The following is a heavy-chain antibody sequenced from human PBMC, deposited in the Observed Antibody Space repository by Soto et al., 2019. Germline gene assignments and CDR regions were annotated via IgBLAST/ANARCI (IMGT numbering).Heavy chain of an antibody. CDR2: IKSKGGGGTA. CDR3: IWQQDFYYGRAV. J-gene: IGHJ6*02. Sequence: EVQLVESGGGLVPPGGSLTLSCAASGFSFSPAWMNWVRQAPGKGLEWVGLIKSKGGGGTADYAAPVKGRFIISRADSKNTIYRQMNSLKPEDTALYYCIWQQDFYYGRAVWGQGTTVTVSS. CDR1: GFSFSPAW. D-gene: IGHD6-13*01. V-gene: IGHV3-15*07.